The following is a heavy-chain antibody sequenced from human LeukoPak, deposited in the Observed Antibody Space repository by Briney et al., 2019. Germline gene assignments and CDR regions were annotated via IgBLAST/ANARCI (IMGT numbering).Heavy chain of an antibody. CDR1: GFTFSSYS. CDR3: AKDCSGGSCADY. V-gene: IGHV3-23*01. Sequence: PGGSLRLSCAASGFTFSSYSMNWVRQAPGKGLEWVSGISDSGRNTYYADSVKGRFTISRDNSKNTLYLQMNSLRAEDTAVYYCAKDCSGGSCADYWGQGTLATVSS. CDR2: ISDSGRNT. J-gene: IGHJ4*02. D-gene: IGHD2-15*01.